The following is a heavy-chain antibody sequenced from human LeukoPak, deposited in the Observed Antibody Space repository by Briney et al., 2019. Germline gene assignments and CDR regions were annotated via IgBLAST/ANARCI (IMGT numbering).Heavy chain of an antibody. J-gene: IGHJ4*02. CDR2: ISYDGSNK. V-gene: IGHV3-30*01. Sequence: GGSLRLSCAASGFTFSSYAMHWVRQAPGKGLEWVAVISYDGSNKYYADSVKGRFTISRDNSKNTLYLQMNSLRAEDTAVYYCARDRQYYYDSSGYYSLDYWGQGTLVTVSS. CDR1: GFTFSSYA. CDR3: ARDRQYYYDSSGYYSLDY. D-gene: IGHD3-22*01.